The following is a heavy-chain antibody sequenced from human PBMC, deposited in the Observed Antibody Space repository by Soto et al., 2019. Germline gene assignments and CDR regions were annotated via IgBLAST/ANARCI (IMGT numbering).Heavy chain of an antibody. Sequence: VQLVESGGGLVQPGRSLRLSCAASGFTFDDYAMNWVRQAPGKGLEWVAGISWNSGNIGYADSVKGRFTISRDSAKNSLYLQMNSLRPDDTALYFCAKAGLYSHSSYFDYWGRGTLVTVSS. J-gene: IGHJ4*02. D-gene: IGHD1-26*01. CDR1: GFTFDDYA. CDR2: ISWNSGNI. V-gene: IGHV3-9*01. CDR3: AKAGLYSHSSYFDY.